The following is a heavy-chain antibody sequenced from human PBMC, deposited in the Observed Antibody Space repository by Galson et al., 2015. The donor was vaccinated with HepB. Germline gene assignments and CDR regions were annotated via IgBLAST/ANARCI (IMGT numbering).Heavy chain of an antibody. D-gene: IGHD6-6*01. V-gene: IGHV1-2*04. Sequence: SVKVSCKASGYTFTGYYMHWVRQAPGQGLEWMGWINPNSGGTNYAQKFQGWVTMTRDTSISTAYMELSRLRSDDTAVYYCARARWPYTSSSIFAYWGQGTLVTVSS. J-gene: IGHJ4*02. CDR3: ARARWPYTSSSIFAY. CDR1: GYTFTGYY. CDR2: INPNSGGT.